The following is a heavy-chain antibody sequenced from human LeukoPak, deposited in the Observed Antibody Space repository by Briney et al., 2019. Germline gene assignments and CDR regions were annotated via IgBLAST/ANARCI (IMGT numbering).Heavy chain of an antibody. CDR1: GYTFTSYG. CDR2: ISAYNGNT. V-gene: IGHV1-18*01. J-gene: IGHJ3*02. D-gene: IGHD3-9*01. CDR3: AKHILTGPDDAFDI. Sequence: GASVKVSCKASGYTFTSYGISWVRQAPGQGLEWMGWISAYNGNTNYAQKLQGRVTMTTDTSTSTAYMELRSLRSDDTAMYYCAKHILTGPDDAFDIWGQGTMVTVSS.